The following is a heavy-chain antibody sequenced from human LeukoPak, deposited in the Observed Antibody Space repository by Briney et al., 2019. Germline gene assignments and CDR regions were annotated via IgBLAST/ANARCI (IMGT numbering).Heavy chain of an antibody. V-gene: IGHV3-7*05. D-gene: IGHD6-13*01. CDR1: TLTLNNYW. CDR3: ASRAGYTGSWSAFDY. Sequence: QAGESLRLSCTASTLTLNNYWMSWVRQAPGKGLEWVANIRQDGSEKSHVDSVKGRFTISRDNAKNSLYLQMNSLRAEDTAVYYCASRAGYTGSWSAFDYWGQGTLVTVSS. CDR2: IRQDGSEK. J-gene: IGHJ4*02.